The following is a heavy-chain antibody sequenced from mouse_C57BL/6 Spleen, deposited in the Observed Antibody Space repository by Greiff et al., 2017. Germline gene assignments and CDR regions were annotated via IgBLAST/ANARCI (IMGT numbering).Heavy chain of an antibody. D-gene: IGHD2-5*01. J-gene: IGHJ4*01. CDR2: INPSNGGT. V-gene: IGHV1-53*01. CDR1: GYTFTSYW. Sequence: VQLQQPGTELVKPGASVKLSCKASGYTFTSYWMHWVKQRPGQGLEWIGNINPSNGGTNYNEKFNSKATLTVDKSSSTAYMQLSSLTSEDSAVYYCARGHYSNYYAMDYWGQGTSVTVSS. CDR3: ARGHYSNYYAMDY.